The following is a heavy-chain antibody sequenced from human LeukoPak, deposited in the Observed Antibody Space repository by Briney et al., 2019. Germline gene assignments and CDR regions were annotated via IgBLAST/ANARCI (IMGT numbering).Heavy chain of an antibody. V-gene: IGHV3-23*01. CDR2: ISGSGGST. CDR1: GFTFSSYA. D-gene: IGHD3-3*01. Sequence: GGSLGLSCAASGFTFSSYAMSWVRQAPGKGLEWVSAISGSGGSTYYADSVKGRFTISRDNSKNTLYLQMNRLRAEDTAVYYCAKPYYDFWSGYSARDYWGQGTLVTVSS. CDR3: AKPYYDFWSGYSARDY. J-gene: IGHJ4*02.